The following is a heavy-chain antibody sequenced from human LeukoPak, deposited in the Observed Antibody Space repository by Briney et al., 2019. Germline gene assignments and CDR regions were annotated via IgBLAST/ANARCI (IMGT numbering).Heavy chain of an antibody. CDR3: ARESDILTGYSKDFDY. Sequence: PSETLSLTCTVSGGSISCGSYYWSWIRQPAGKGLEWIGRIYTSGSTNYNPSLKSRVTISVDTSKNQFSLKLSSVTAADTAVYYCARESDILTGYSKDFDYWGQGTLVTVSS. CDR1: GGSISCGSYY. CDR2: IYTSGST. V-gene: IGHV4-61*02. J-gene: IGHJ4*02. D-gene: IGHD3-9*01.